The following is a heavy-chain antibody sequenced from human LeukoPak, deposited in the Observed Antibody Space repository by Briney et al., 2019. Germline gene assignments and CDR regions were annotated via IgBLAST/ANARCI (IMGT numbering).Heavy chain of an antibody. D-gene: IGHD6-13*01. V-gene: IGHV3-64*02. CDR1: GFTFSSYA. J-gene: IGHJ4*02. CDR3: ARSPAAAGPYYFDY. Sequence: GGSLRLSCSASGFTFSSYAMHWVRQAPGKGLEYVSAISSNGGSTYYADSVKGRFTISRDNSKNTLYLKMGSLRAEDMAVYYCARSPAAAGPYYFDYWGQGTLVTVSS. CDR2: ISSNGGST.